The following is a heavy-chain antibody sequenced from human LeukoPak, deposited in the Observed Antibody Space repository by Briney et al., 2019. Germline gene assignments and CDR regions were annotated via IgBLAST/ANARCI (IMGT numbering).Heavy chain of an antibody. V-gene: IGHV3-66*01. J-gene: IGHJ6*03. Sequence: GGSLRLSCAASGFTVSSNYMSWVRQAPGKGLVWVSVIYSGGSTYYADSVKGRFTISRDNSKNTLYLQMNSLRDEDTAVYYCARTGYSSSSGWAYYYYYYMDVWGKGTTVTVSS. CDR2: IYSGGST. CDR3: ARTGYSSSSGWAYYYYYYMDV. CDR1: GFTVSSNY. D-gene: IGHD6-6*01.